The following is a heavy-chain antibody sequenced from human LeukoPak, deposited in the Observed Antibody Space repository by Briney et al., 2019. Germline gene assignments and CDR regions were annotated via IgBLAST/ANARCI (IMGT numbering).Heavy chain of an antibody. Sequence: SETLPLTCTVSGGSVSSSSYYWGWIRQPPGKGLEWVGSVYYSGSTYYNPSLKSRVTISLDTSKNQFSLKLSSVTAADTAVYYCAKTGYSSSSNWGQGTLVTVSS. CDR2: VYYSGST. V-gene: IGHV4-39*07. D-gene: IGHD6-13*01. CDR1: GGSVSSSSYY. J-gene: IGHJ4*02. CDR3: AKTGYSSSSN.